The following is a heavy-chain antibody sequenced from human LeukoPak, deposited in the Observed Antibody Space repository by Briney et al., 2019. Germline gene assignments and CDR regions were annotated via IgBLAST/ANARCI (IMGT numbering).Heavy chain of an antibody. CDR2: IYYSGST. D-gene: IGHD6-6*01. Sequence: PSQTLSLTCTVSGGSISSGGYYWSWIRQHPGKGLEWIGYIYYSGSTYYNPSLKSRVTISVDTSKNQFSLKLSSVTAADTAVYYCARVNPSSIAARYYYYYGMDVWGQGTTVTVSS. V-gene: IGHV4-31*03. CDR1: GGSISSGGYY. CDR3: ARVNPSSIAARYYYYYGMDV. J-gene: IGHJ6*02.